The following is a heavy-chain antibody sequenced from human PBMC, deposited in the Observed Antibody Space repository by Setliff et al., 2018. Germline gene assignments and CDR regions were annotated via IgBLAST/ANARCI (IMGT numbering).Heavy chain of an antibody. CDR1: GFTFSSYW. J-gene: IGHJ6*03. CDR3: AKDVGRGSGYYYYTDV. D-gene: IGHD2-15*01. CDR2: INQDGSEK. V-gene: IGHV3-7*01. Sequence: GGSLRLSCAASGFTFSSYWMSWVRQAPGKGLEWVANINQDGSEKYYGDSVKGRFTISRDNFKNTLYLQMSSLRVEDTAVYYCAKDVGRGSGYYYYTDVWGKGTTVTVSS.